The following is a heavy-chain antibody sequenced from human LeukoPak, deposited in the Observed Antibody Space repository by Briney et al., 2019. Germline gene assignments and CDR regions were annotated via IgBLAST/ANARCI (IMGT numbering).Heavy chain of an antibody. D-gene: IGHD3-10*01. CDR2: ISYSGSPI. CDR1: GFTFSDYY. V-gene: IGHV3-11*01. Sequence: PGGSLRLSCAASGFTFSDYYMSWIRQAPGKGLEWVSYISYSGSPITYADSVKGRITISRDNAKNSLYLQTNSLRAEDTAVYYCARGGGRWFGELWVDYWGQGTLVTVSS. CDR3: ARGGGRWFGELWVDY. J-gene: IGHJ4*02.